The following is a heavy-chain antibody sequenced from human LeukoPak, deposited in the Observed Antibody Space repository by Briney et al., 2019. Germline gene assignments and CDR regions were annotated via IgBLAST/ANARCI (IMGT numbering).Heavy chain of an antibody. CDR1: GFTFSSYV. J-gene: IGHJ4*02. CDR3: AKTPTMMYYDSSGYYEADY. V-gene: IGHV3-23*01. D-gene: IGHD3-22*01. Sequence: GGSLRLSCAASGFTFSSYVMSWVRQAPGKGLEWVSAISGSGGSTYYADSVKGRFTISRDNSKNTLYLQMNSLRAEDTAVYYCAKTPTMMYYDSSGYYEADYWGQGTLVTVSS. CDR2: ISGSGGST.